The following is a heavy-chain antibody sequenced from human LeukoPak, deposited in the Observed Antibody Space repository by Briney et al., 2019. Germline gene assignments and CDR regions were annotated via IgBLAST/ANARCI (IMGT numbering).Heavy chain of an antibody. J-gene: IGHJ4*02. CDR3: VRGGLELRPAYFEY. Sequence: GSLRSSFVASGSTVVNNLLAGVRRAPGRGLGWESIIYTVGNTYYADSVQGRFTISRDNSWNTVDLQMNTLRAQDTAVYYCVRGGLELRPAYFEYWGQGTLVTVSS. CDR2: IYTVGNT. CDR1: GSTVVNNL. D-gene: IGHD1-7*01. V-gene: IGHV3-53*01.